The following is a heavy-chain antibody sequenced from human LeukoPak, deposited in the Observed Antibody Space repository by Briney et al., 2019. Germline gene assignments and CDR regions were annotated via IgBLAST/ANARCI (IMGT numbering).Heavy chain of an antibody. CDR2: ISGSGGST. J-gene: IGHJ4*02. D-gene: IGHD3-22*01. CDR1: GFTFSSYA. V-gene: IGHV3-23*01. CDR3: AKEGNYYDSSGYYVY. Sequence: GASLRLSCAASGFTFSSYAMSWVRQAPGKGLEWVSAISGSGGSTYYADSVKGRFTISRDNSKNTLYLQMNSLRAEDTAVYYCAKEGNYYDSSGYYVYWGQGTLVTVSS.